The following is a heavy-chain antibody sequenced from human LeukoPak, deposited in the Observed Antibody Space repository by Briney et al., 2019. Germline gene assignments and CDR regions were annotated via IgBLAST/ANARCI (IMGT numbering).Heavy chain of an antibody. CDR1: GFTFSIYA. J-gene: IGHJ4*02. Sequence: GGSLRLSCAASGFTFSIYAMSWVRQAPGKGLEWVSTISGSGGSTYYADSVRGRFTISRDNSKNTLYLQMNSLRAEDTAVYYCARGGHSSAFFDYWGQGTLVTVSS. CDR3: ARGGHSSAFFDY. CDR2: ISGSGGST. V-gene: IGHV3-23*01. D-gene: IGHD3-22*01.